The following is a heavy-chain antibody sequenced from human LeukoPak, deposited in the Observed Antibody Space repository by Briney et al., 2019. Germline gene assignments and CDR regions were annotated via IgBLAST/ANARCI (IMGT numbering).Heavy chain of an antibody. J-gene: IGHJ4*02. V-gene: IGHV3-23*01. CDR1: GFTFSTYA. CDR2: ISGSGDSP. D-gene: IGHD2-15*01. CDR3: AKNRGGSGYSDSDY. Sequence: PGGSLRLSCAASGFTFSTYAMSWVRQAPGKGLEWVSRISGSGDSPYYPNSVKGRFTISRDNSKKTLYLQMNSLRAEDTAVYYCAKNRGGSGYSDSDYWGQGTLVTVSS.